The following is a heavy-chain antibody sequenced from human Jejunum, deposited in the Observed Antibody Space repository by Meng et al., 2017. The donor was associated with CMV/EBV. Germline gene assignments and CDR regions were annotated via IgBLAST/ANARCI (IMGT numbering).Heavy chain of an antibody. Sequence: SVASIFTTIFLWGWFRQPPGKGLESIGNIYYCGTTYYNPSLKSRVTMTVDTSKNQFSLKLTSMTAADTAVYYCARDGAGDHPPDYWGQGTLVTVSS. CDR3: ARDGAGDHPPDY. V-gene: IGHV4-39*07. CDR2: IYYCGTT. D-gene: IGHD2-21*02. CDR1: VASIFTTIFL. J-gene: IGHJ4*02.